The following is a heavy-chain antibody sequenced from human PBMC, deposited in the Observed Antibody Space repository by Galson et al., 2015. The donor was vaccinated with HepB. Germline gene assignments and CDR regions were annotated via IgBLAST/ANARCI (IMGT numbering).Heavy chain of an antibody. V-gene: IGHV5-51*01. J-gene: IGHJ4*02. Sequence: QSGAEVKKPGESLKISCKDSGYNFTNYWIAWVRQMPGKGLEWMGIIYPGDSGTRYSPSLQGQVTISADKSISTAYVQWNSLKASYTAMYYCARRGMSTTYFHSWGQGTLVTVSS. D-gene: IGHD5/OR15-5a*01. CDR3: ARRGMSTTYFHS. CDR1: GYNFTNYW. CDR2: IYPGDSGT.